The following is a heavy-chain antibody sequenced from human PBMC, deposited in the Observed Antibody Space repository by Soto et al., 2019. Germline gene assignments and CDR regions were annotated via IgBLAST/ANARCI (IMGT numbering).Heavy chain of an antibody. J-gene: IGHJ5*02. D-gene: IGHD1-1*01. CDR1: GYTLTELS. V-gene: IGHV1-24*01. CDR2: FDPEDGER. CDR3: ATPTTRTTGAYWFDP. Sequence: VASVKVSCKDSGYTLTELSMHWVRQAPGKGLEWMGGFDPEDGERIYAQKFQGRVTMTEDTSTDTAYMELSSLRSEDTDVYYCATPTTRTTGAYWFDPWGQGPLVTVSS.